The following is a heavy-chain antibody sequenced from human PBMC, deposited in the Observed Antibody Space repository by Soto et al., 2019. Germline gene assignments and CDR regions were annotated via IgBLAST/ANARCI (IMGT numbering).Heavy chain of an antibody. J-gene: IGHJ5*02. CDR3: VSVRGYGHASVPFA. D-gene: IGHD3-10*01. V-gene: IGHV3-30*03. CDR1: GFTFSSYG. CDR2: ISYDGGLQ. Sequence: QAQLVESGGGVVQPGRSLRLSCAASGFTFSSYGMHWVRQAPGTGLEWVAVISYDGGLQHYADSVKGRFTISRDNSKNMVLLQINSLRAEDTAVYYCVSVRGYGHASVPFAWVQGTLVSVSS.